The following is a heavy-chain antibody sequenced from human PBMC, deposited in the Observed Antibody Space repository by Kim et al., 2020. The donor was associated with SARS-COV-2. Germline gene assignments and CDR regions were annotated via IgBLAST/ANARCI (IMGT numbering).Heavy chain of an antibody. CDR1: GFTFSNAW. Sequence: GGSLRLSCAASGFTFSNAWMSWVRQAPGKGLEWVGRIKSKTDGGTTDYAAPVKGRFTISRDDSKNTLYLQMNSLKTEDTAVYYCTTPGKGYYDYIWGSYPPRGPFDYWGQGTLVTVSS. J-gene: IGHJ4*02. V-gene: IGHV3-15*01. CDR3: TTPGKGYYDYIWGSYPPRGPFDY. D-gene: IGHD3-16*02. CDR2: IKSKTDGGTT.